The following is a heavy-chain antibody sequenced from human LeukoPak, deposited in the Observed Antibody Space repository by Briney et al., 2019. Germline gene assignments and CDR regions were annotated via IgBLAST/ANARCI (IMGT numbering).Heavy chain of an antibody. J-gene: IGHJ4*02. Sequence: GGCLRLSCAASGFALGSYWMSWVRQAPGKGLEWGANIKHDGSEKYYVDSVKGRFTISRDNVKNSLYLQMNSLRAEDTAVYYCARSPTYYDFWSGYKFIDYWGQGTLVTVSS. CDR2: IKHDGSEK. V-gene: IGHV3-7*01. CDR1: GFALGSYW. CDR3: ARSPTYYDFWSGYKFIDY. D-gene: IGHD3-3*01.